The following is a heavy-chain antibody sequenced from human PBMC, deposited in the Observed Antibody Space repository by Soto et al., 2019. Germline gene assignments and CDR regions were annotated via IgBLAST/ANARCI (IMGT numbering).Heavy chain of an antibody. CDR2: IWYDGSNE. CDR1: GFTFSSYA. V-gene: IGHV3-33*01. CDR3: ARDPSPTLFRWYIDL. J-gene: IGHJ2*01. D-gene: IGHD2-21*01. Sequence: QVQLVESGGGVVQPGRSLRLSCAASGFTFSSYAMHWVRQAPGKGLEWVAVIWYDGSNENYADSVKGRFTISSDNLKTTLYLQMNSLRVEDTAVYYCARDPSPTLFRWYIDLWGRGTLVTVSS.